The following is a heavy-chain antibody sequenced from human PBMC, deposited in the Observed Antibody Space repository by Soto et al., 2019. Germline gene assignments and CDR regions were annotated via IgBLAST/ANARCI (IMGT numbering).Heavy chain of an antibody. J-gene: IGHJ6*02. V-gene: IGHV1-69*13. CDR1: GGTFSSYA. CDR3: ASSPEAIFGVVRPPYYYYYYGMDV. CDR2: IIPIFGTA. Sequence: GASVKVSCKASGGTFSSYAISWVRQAPGQGLEWMGGIIPIFGTANYAQKFQGRVTITADESTSTAYMELSSLRSEDTAVYYCASSPEAIFGVVRPPYYYYYYGMDVWGQGTTVTVSS. D-gene: IGHD3-3*01.